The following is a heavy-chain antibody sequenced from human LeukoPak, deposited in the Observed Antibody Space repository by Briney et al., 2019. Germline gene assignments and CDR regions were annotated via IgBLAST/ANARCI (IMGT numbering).Heavy chain of an antibody. CDR2: IYTSGNT. Sequence: SETLSLTCTVSGDSVSSYYWSWIRQPAGKGLEWIGRIYTSGNTNYNPSLKSRVTMSVDTSKNQFSVKLSSVTAADTAVYYCARVWGVNLGTNWFGPWGQGTLVTVSS. V-gene: IGHV4-4*07. CDR3: ARVWGVNLGTNWFGP. CDR1: GDSVSSYY. J-gene: IGHJ5*02. D-gene: IGHD3-16*01.